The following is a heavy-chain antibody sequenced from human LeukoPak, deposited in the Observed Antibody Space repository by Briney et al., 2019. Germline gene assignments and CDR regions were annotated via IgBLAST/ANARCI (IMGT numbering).Heavy chain of an antibody. D-gene: IGHD5-12*01. CDR3: VKPSGYSGYGYFFDY. CDR1: GFTFSSSA. J-gene: IGHJ4*02. CDR2: IVSNGGST. V-gene: IGHV3-64D*06. Sequence: GGSLRLSCSASGFTFSSSAMHWVRQAPGKGLEYVSAIVSNGGSTYYADSVKGRFTISRDNSKDTLYLQMSSLRAEDTAVYYCVKPSGYSGYGYFFDYWGQGTLVTVSS.